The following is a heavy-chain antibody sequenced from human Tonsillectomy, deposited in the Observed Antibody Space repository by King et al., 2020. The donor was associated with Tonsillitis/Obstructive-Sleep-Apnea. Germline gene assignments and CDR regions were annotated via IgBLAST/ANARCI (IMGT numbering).Heavy chain of an antibody. V-gene: IGHV3-15*07. J-gene: IGHJ6*02. D-gene: IGHD2-2*01. CDR1: GFTFSNAW. CDR2: IKSKTDGGTT. CDR3: TTAGQFVVVPAAILSSGMDV. Sequence: VQLVESGGGLVKPGGSLRLSCAASGFTFSNAWMNWVRQAPGKGLEWVGRIKSKTDGGTTDYAAPVKGRFTISRDDSKNTLYLQMNSLKTEDTAVYYYTTAGQFVVVPAAILSSGMDVWGQGTTVTVSS.